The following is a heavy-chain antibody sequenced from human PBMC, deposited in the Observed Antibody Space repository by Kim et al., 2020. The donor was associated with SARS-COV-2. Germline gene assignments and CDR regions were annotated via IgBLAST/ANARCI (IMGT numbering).Heavy chain of an antibody. D-gene: IGHD5-12*01. J-gene: IGHJ4*02. Sequence: YTDSVKGRFTISRNNSKNTLSLQMNSLRVEDTAVYYCAKSRVSTSGSSDYWGQGTLVTVSS. CDR3: AKSRVSTSGSSDY. V-gene: IGHV3-30*02.